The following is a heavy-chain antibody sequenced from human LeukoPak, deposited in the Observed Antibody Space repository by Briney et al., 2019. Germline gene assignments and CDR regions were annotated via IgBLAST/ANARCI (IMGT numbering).Heavy chain of an antibody. J-gene: IGHJ5*02. CDR2: ISGSGSTK. V-gene: IGHV3-48*03. D-gene: IGHD1-14*01. Sequence: GGSLRLSCAASGFTFSSYEMNWVRQAPGKGLEWVSCISGSGSTKFHADSVKGRFTISRDNAENSLYLQMNSLRAEDTAVYYCARNRKSLPLWFDPWGQGTLVTVSS. CDR3: ARNRKSLPLWFDP. CDR1: GFTFSSYE.